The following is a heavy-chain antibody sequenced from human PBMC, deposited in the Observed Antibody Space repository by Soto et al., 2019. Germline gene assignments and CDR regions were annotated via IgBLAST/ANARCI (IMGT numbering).Heavy chain of an antibody. CDR3: ARGLHSLFDY. CDR1: GFTFSNYG. CDR2: IWYDGNNK. V-gene: IGHV3-33*01. J-gene: IGHJ4*03. Sequence: GSLRLSCAASGFTFSNYGMHWVRQAPGKGLEWVAVIWYDGNNKYYADSVKGRFTISRDNSNNTLYVQMTSLRAEDTAVYYCARGLHSLFDYWGQGTMVTVSS. D-gene: IGHD2-21*01.